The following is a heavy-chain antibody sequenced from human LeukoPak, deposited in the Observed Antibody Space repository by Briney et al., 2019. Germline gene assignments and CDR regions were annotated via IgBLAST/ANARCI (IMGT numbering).Heavy chain of an antibody. CDR3: AKTYDSGYDLGWFDP. V-gene: IGHV3-23*01. CDR2: ISGSGGST. Sequence: GSLRLSCAASGFTFSSYGMSWVRQAPGKGLEWVSAISGSGGSTYYADSVKGRFTISRDNSKNTLYLQMNSLRAEDTAVYYCAKTYDSGYDLGWFDPWGQGTLVTVSS. D-gene: IGHD5-12*01. J-gene: IGHJ5*02. CDR1: GFTFSSYG.